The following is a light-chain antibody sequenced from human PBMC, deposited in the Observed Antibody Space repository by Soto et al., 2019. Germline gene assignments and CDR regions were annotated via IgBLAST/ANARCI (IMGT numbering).Light chain of an antibody. CDR3: NSYTGRSARYV. CDR1: SSDVGAYNY. V-gene: IGLV2-14*01. CDR2: DVT. J-gene: IGLJ1*01. Sequence: QSALAQPASVSGSPGQSITISCTGTSSDVGAYNYVSWHQQHPGKAPKLMIYDVTNRPSGVSDRFSGSKSGNTASLTISGLRAEDEADYYCNSYTGRSARYVFGTGTKVTVL.